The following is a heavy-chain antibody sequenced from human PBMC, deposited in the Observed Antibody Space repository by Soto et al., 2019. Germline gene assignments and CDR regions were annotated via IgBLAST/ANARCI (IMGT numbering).Heavy chain of an antibody. V-gene: IGHV1-69*06. Sequence: QVQLVQSGAEVKKPGSSVKVSCKASGGTFSSYAISWVRQAPGQGLEWMGGIIPIFGTANYAQKFQGRVTITADKSTSTAYMELSSLRSEDTAVYYCASPTREWSPPARDYYYGIDVWGQGTTVTVSS. CDR1: GGTFSSYA. CDR3: ASPTREWSPPARDYYYGIDV. CDR2: IIPIFGTA. D-gene: IGHD3-3*01. J-gene: IGHJ6*02.